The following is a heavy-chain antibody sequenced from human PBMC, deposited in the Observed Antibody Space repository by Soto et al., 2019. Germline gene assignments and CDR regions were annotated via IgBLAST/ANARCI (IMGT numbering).Heavy chain of an antibody. Sequence: SETLSLTCTVSGGSISSSSYYWGWIRPPPGKGLEWIGFIHNSGTTNYNPSLKSRVAMSVDTSKNQFSLVLRSVTAADTAVYYCARMDHSRAFDTWGQATRVTVS. CDR2: IHNSGTT. D-gene: IGHD2-15*01. J-gene: IGHJ3*02. V-gene: IGHV4-61*05. CDR1: GGSISSSSYY. CDR3: ARMDHSRAFDT.